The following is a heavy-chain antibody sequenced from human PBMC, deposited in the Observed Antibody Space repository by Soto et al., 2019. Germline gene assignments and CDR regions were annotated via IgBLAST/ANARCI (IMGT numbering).Heavy chain of an antibody. J-gene: IGHJ6*02. D-gene: IGHD3-3*01. CDR1: GGTFSSYA. V-gene: IGHV1-69*13. Sequence: GASVKVSCKASGGTFSSYAISWVRQAPGQGLEWMGGIIPIFGTANYAQKFQGRATITADESTSTAYMELSSLRSEDTAVYYCARDSRFLEWSARARDYYYYGMDVWGQGTTVTVSS. CDR2: IIPIFGTA. CDR3: ARDSRFLEWSARARDYYYYGMDV.